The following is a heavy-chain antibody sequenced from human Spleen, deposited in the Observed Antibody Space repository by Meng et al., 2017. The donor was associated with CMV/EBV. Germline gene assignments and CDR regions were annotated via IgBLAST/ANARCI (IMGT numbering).Heavy chain of an antibody. D-gene: IGHD3-3*01. Sequence: GGSLRLSCAASGFTFSSYGMHWVRQAPGKGLEWVAFIRYDGSNKYYADSVKGRFTISRDNSKNTLYLQMNSLRAEDTAVYYCARTRQMYYDFWSGFKTPDGFDIWGQGTMVTVSS. CDR3: ARTRQMYYDFWSGFKTPDGFDI. CDR2: IRYDGSNK. V-gene: IGHV3-30*02. CDR1: GFTFSSYG. J-gene: IGHJ3*02.